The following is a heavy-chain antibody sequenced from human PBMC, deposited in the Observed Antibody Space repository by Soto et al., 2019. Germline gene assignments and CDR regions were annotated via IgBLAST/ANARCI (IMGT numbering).Heavy chain of an antibody. CDR1: GFTFSEYS. CDR2: ISSDGDIT. Sequence: GWSLRLSCSASGFTFSEYSMHLVRQAPGKGLQYVSTISSDGDITYYADSVKGRFTISRDNSKNTLYLQMNSLRPEDTAVYYCVKVSTFYDILTGYYSTNFFEPWGEGTLVTVSS. CDR3: VKVSTFYDILTGYYSTNFFEP. D-gene: IGHD3-9*01. J-gene: IGHJ5*02. V-gene: IGHV3-64D*06.